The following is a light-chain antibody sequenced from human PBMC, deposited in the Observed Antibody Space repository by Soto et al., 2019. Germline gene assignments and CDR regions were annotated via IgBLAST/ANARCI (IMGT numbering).Light chain of an antibody. V-gene: IGKV1-8*01. CDR1: QGISSY. J-gene: IGKJ5*01. CDR2: AAS. Sequence: AIRMTQSPSSLSASTGDRVTVTCRASQGISSYLGWYQQKPGKAPKRLIYAASSLQSGVPSRFSGSGSGTEFTLTISSLQTDDFATYYCQQYNSYSSWTFGQGTRLEIK. CDR3: QQYNSYSSWT.